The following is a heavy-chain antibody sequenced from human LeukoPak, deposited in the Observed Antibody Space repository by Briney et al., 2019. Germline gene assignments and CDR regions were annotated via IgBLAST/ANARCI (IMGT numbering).Heavy chain of an antibody. D-gene: IGHD6-25*01. J-gene: IGHJ4*02. Sequence: GGSLRLSCAASGFTFSSYAMIWVRQAPGKGLEWVSAISGSGGSTYYADSVKGRFTISRDNSKNTLYLQMKSLKAEDTAVYYCEKDSSTAQWTGIAAYYFDYWGQGTLVTVSS. CDR2: ISGSGGST. CDR1: GFTFSSYA. V-gene: IGHV3-23*01. CDR3: EKDSSTAQWTGIAAYYFDY.